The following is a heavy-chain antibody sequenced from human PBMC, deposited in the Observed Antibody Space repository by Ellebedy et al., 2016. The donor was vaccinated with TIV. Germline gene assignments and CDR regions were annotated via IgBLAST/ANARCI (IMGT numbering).Heavy chain of an antibody. V-gene: IGHV3-7*01. CDR1: SPTLGFYW. D-gene: IGHD3-16*01. Sequence: GESLKISCEGSPTLGFYWMSLVRQAPGKGLEWLANINDDGLDKNYVHSVRGRFTISRDNGKNLLYLQKNNLRGEDTGVYYCTRDTNNTFWGDLSYSMAIWGKGTTVTVSS. J-gene: IGHJ6*03. CDR3: TRDTNNTFWGDLSYSMAI. CDR2: INDDGLDK.